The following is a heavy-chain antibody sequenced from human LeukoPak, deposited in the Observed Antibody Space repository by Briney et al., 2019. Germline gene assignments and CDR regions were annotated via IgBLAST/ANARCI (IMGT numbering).Heavy chain of an antibody. V-gene: IGHV3-49*04. CDR2: IRSKAYGGTT. D-gene: IGHD5-24*01. CDR3: TRVRDKYYFDY. J-gene: IGHJ4*02. Sequence: GGSLRLSRTASGFTLGDYAMSWVRQAPGKGLEGVGFIRSKAYGGTTEYAASVKGRFTISRDDSKSIAYLQMNSLKTEDTAVYYCTRVRDKYYFDYWGQGTLVTVSS. CDR1: GFTLGDYA.